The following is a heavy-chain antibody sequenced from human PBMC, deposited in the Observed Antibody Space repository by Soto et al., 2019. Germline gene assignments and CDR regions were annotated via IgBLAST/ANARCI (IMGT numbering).Heavy chain of an antibody. D-gene: IGHD6-13*01. J-gene: IGHJ5*02. CDR3: ARVDSSSWYNWFDP. CDR1: GYTFTSYG. V-gene: IGHV1-18*04. Sequence: ASVKFSCKASGYTFTSYGISWVRQAPGQGLEWMGWISAYNGNTNYAQKLQGRVTMTTDTSTSTAYMELRSLRFDDTAVYYCARVDSSSWYNWFDPWGQGTLVTVSS. CDR2: ISAYNGNT.